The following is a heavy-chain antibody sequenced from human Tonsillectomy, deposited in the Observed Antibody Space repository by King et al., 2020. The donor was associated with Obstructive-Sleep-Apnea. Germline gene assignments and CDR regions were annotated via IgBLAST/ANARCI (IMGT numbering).Heavy chain of an antibody. CDR3: ARAGDSSALYY. V-gene: IGHV4-30-2*01. CDR2: IYHSGST. D-gene: IGHD3-22*01. J-gene: IGHJ4*02. CDR1: GGSISSGGYS. Sequence: QLQESGSGLVKPSQTLSLTCAVSGGSISSGGYSWSWIRQPPGKGLEWIGYIYHSGSTYYNPSLTSRVTISVDRSKNQFSLKLSSVTAADTAVYYCARAGDSSALYYWGQGTLVTVSS.